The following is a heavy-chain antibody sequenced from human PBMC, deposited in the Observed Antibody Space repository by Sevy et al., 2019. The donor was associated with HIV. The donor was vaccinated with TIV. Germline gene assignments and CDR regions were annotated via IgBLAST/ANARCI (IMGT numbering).Heavy chain of an antibody. Sequence: GGSLRLSCAASGFTPSTYGMHWVRQAPGKGLEWVAVISYDGIIKYYADSVKGRLTISRDNSKNTLSLQMNSLRIEDTAVYYCAREGGYTSAWSPGNYWGQGTLVTVSS. CDR1: GFTPSTYG. CDR2: ISYDGIIK. J-gene: IGHJ4*02. CDR3: AREGGYTSAWSPGNY. V-gene: IGHV3-30*19. D-gene: IGHD6-19*01.